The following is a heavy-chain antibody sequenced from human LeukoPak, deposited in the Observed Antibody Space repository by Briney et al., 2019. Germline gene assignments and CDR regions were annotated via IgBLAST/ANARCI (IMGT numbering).Heavy chain of an antibody. J-gene: IGHJ4*02. D-gene: IGHD3-10*01. Sequence: GGSLRLSCAASGFTFSSYGMYWVRQAPGKGLEWVAVIWYDGSNKYYADSVKGRFTISRDNSKNSLYLQMNSLRAEDTAVYYCARDLSGITMVRGSYYFDYWGQGTLVTVSS. V-gene: IGHV3-33*07. CDR2: IWYDGSNK. CDR1: GFTFSSYG. CDR3: ARDLSGITMVRGSYYFDY.